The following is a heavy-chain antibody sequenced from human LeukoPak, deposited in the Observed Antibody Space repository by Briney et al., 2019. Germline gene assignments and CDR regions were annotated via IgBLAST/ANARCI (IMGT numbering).Heavy chain of an antibody. CDR1: GDSISFSSFY. V-gene: IGHV4-39*06. D-gene: IGHD1-26*01. Sequence: KPSETLSLTCTVSGDSISFSSFYWGWIRQPPGKGLEWIGTIFYSGNTYYNPSLKSRVTISVDTSKSQFPLKLTSVTAADTAVYYCGRDSYVGATRFDFWGHGTLVTVSS. J-gene: IGHJ4*01. CDR2: IFYSGNT. CDR3: GRDSYVGATRFDF.